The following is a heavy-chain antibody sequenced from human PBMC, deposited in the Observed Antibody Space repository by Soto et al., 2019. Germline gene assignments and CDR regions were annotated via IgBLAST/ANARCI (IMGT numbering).Heavy chain of an antibody. V-gene: IGHV1-2*02. CDR1: GYTFTGYY. D-gene: IGHD3-3*01. J-gene: IGHJ6*02. CDR2: INPNSGGT. Sequence: ASVKVSCKASGYTFTGYYMHWVRQAPGQGLEWMGWINPNSGGTNYAQKFQGRVTMTRDTSISTDYMELSRLRSDDTAVYYCASGYDFWSGYRYYGMDVWGQGTTVTVS. CDR3: ASGYDFWSGYRYYGMDV.